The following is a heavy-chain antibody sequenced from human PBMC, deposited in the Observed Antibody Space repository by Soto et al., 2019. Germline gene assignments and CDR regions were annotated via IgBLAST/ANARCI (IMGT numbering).Heavy chain of an antibody. J-gene: IGHJ6*03. Sequence: GGSLRLSCAASGFTFSDYYMSWIRQAPGKGLEWVSDISSTTSIIYYADSVKGRFTISRDNAKNSLYLHMNSLRAEDTAVYYCATVGVGYGDYYYYYMDVWGKGTTVTVSS. CDR1: GFTFSDYY. V-gene: IGHV3-11*01. D-gene: IGHD5-18*01. CDR3: ATVGVGYGDYYYYYMDV. CDR2: ISSTTSII.